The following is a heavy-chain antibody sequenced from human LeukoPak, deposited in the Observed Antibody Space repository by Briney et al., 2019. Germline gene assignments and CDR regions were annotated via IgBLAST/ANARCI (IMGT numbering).Heavy chain of an antibody. J-gene: IGHJ6*03. CDR3: ARGKELGYSYGYSYYYMDV. CDR1: GGSISSSSYY. V-gene: IGHV4-39*07. D-gene: IGHD5-18*01. CDR2: IYYSGST. Sequence: SETLSLTCTVSGGSISSSSYYWGWIRQPPGKGLEWIGSIYYSGSTYYNPSLKSRVTISVDTSKNQFSLKLSSVTAADTAVYYCARGKELGYSYGYSYYYMDVWGKGTTVTISS.